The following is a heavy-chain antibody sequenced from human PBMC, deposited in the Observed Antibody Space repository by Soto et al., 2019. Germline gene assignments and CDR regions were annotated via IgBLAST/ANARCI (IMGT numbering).Heavy chain of an antibody. CDR3: ARQIGGNHYYYYYYGMDV. J-gene: IGHJ6*02. CDR2: IWYDGSNK. D-gene: IGHD2-15*01. Sequence: GGSVRLSCAASGFTFSSYGMHWVRQAPGKGLEWVAVIWYDGSNKYYADSVKGRFTISRDNSKNTLYLQMNSLRAEDTAVYYCARQIGGNHYYYYYYGMDVWGQGTTVTVSS. V-gene: IGHV3-33*01. CDR1: GFTFSSYG.